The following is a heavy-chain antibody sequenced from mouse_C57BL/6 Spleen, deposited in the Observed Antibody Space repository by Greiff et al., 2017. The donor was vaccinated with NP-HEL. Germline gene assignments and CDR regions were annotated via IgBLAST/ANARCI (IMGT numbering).Heavy chain of an antibody. CDR1: GFTFSDYG. V-gene: IGHV5-17*01. CDR2: ISRGSSTI. J-gene: IGHJ2*01. CDR3: ARSDYGSSFDY. Sequence: EVQGVESGGGLVKPGGSLKLSCAASGFTFSDYGMHWVRQAPEKGLEWVAYISRGSSTIYYADTVKGRFTISRDNAKNTLFLQMTSLRSEDTAMYYCARSDYGSSFDYWGQGTTLTVSS. D-gene: IGHD1-1*01.